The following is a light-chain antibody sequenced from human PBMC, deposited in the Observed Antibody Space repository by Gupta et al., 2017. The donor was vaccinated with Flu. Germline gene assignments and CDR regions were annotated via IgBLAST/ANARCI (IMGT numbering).Light chain of an antibody. CDR1: SSTIGSNT. CDR2: SNN. J-gene: IGLJ2*01. Sequence: QSVLTQPPSASGTPGQRVTISCSGSSSTIGSNTVNWYQQLPGPAPKLLIYSNNQRPSGVPDRFSGSKSGTSASLAISGLQSEDEADYYCAAWDDSLIGVVFGGGTKLTVL. CDR3: AAWDDSLIGVV. V-gene: IGLV1-44*01.